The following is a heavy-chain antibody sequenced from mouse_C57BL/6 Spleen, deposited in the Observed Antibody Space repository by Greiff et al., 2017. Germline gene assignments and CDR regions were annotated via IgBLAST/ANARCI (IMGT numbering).Heavy chain of an antibody. V-gene: IGHV1-52*01. CDR2: IDPSDSET. J-gene: IGHJ4*01. CDR1: GYTFTSYW. CDR3: ARGGRVYAMDY. Sequence: VKLQQPGAELVRPGSSVKLSCKASGYTFTSYWMHWVKQRPIQGLEWIGNIDPSDSETHYNQKFKDKATLTVDKSSSTAYMQLSSLTSEDSAVYYCARGGRVYAMDYWGQGTSVTVSS.